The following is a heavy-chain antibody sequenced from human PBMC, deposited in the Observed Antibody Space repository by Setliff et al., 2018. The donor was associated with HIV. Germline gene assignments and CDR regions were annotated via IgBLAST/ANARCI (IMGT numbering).Heavy chain of an antibody. CDR2: IHSSGST. V-gene: IGHV4-39*01. D-gene: IGHD3-3*01. Sequence: SETLSLTCTVSGDSIISSRNFWGWIRQPPGKGLEWIGNIHSSGSTYYNPSLKSRVIISVDLSNKQFSLKLHSVTAADTAVYYCARRGDFWDGYSYPNDYYFAMDVWGQGTAVTVSS. CDR1: GDSIISSRNF. CDR3: ARRGDFWDGYSYPNDYYFAMDV. J-gene: IGHJ6*02.